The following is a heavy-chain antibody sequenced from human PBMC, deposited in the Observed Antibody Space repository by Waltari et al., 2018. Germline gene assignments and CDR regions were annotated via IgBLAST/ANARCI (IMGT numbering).Heavy chain of an antibody. V-gene: IGHV4-39*01. CDR2: IYYSGIT. CDR1: GGSITSSSYY. Sequence: QLQLQESGPGLMKPSETLSLTCTVSGGSITSSSYYWGWIRQPPGKGLEWIGSIYYSGITYYNPSLKRRVTISVDTSKNQFSLKLSSVTAADTAVYYCARHGSYSSTWYVGHYWGQGTLVTVSS. D-gene: IGHD6-13*01. CDR3: ARHGSYSSTWYVGHY. J-gene: IGHJ4*02.